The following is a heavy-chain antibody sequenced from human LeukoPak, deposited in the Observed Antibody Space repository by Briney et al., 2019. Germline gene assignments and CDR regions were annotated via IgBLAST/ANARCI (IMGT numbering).Heavy chain of an antibody. J-gene: IGHJ5*02. CDR3: AREYNWFDL. V-gene: IGHV4-4*02. CDR2: IYLYGTT. Sequence: PSETLSLTCSVSIGSISSSKWWSWVRQSPVKGLEWIGEIYLYGTTNYNPSFTSRVTMSVDRSKNQFSLRLTSVTAADTAVYYCAREYNWFDLWGQGTLVTVSS. CDR1: IGSISSSKW.